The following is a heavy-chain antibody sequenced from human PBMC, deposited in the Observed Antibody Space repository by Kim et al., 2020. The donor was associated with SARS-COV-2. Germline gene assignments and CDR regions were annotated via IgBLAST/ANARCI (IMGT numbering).Heavy chain of an antibody. V-gene: IGHV3-30-3*01. J-gene: IGHJ4*02. CDR3: NYYGSGSD. D-gene: IGHD3-10*01. CDR1: GFTFSSYA. CDR2: ISYDGSNK. Sequence: GGSLRLSCAASGFTFSSYAMHWVRQAPGKGLEWVAVISYDGSNKYYADSVKGRFTISRDNSKNTLYLQMNSLRAEDTAVYYCNYYGSGSDWGQGTLVTVSS.